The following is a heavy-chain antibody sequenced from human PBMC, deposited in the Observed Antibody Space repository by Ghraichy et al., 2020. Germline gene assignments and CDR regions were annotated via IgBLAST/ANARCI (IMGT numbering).Heavy chain of an antibody. Sequence: SETLSLTCTVSGGSISSGGHYWSWIRQHPWKGLEWIGYIYYTGSTSYDPSLKSRVTISVDTSKNQFSLKLSSVTAADTAVYYCARDGFCSSTSCYGTWWFDPWGQGTLVTVSS. J-gene: IGHJ5*02. CDR1: GGSISSGGHY. V-gene: IGHV4-31*03. D-gene: IGHD2-2*03. CDR2: IYYTGST. CDR3: ARDGFCSSTSCYGTWWFDP.